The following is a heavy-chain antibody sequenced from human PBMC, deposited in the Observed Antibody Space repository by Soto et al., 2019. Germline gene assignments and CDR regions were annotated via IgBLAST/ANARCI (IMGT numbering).Heavy chain of an antibody. CDR2: IWYDGSNK. J-gene: IGHJ4*02. V-gene: IGHV3-33*01. D-gene: IGHD6-13*01. Sequence: QVQLVESGGGVVQPGRSLRLSCAASGFTFSSYGMHWVRQAPGKGLEWVAVIWYDGSNKYYADSVKGRFTISRDNSKNTLYLQMNSLSAEDTAVYYCARVAYSSSWYPGYWGQGTLVTVSS. CDR1: GFTFSSYG. CDR3: ARVAYSSSWYPGY.